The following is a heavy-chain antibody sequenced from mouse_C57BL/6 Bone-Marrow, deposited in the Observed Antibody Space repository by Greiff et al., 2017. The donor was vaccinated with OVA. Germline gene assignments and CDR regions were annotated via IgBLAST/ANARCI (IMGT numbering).Heavy chain of an antibody. CDR1: GFNIKDDY. V-gene: IGHV14-4*01. CDR2: IDPENGDT. J-gene: IGHJ2*01. CDR3: TVTGLDY. D-gene: IGHD2-2*01. Sequence: EVKLQESGAELVRPGASVKLSCTASGFNIKDDYMHWVKQRPEQGLEWIGWIDPENGDTEYASKFKGKATITADTSSNTAYLQLSSLTSEDTAVYYCTVTGLDYWGQGTTLTVSS.